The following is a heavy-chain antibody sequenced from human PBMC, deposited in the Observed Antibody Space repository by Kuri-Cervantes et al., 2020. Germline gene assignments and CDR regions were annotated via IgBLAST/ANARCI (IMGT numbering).Heavy chain of an antibody. CDR1: GGSISSYY. D-gene: IGHD3-10*01. CDR3: ARDAPGSGLYYYYGMDV. Sequence: SETLSLTCTASGGSISSYYGSWIRQPAGKGLEWIGRIYTSGSTNYNPSLKSRVTMSVDTSKNQFSLKLSSVTAADTAVYYCARDAPGSGLYYYYGMDVWGQGTTVTVSS. CDR2: IYTSGST. V-gene: IGHV4-4*07. J-gene: IGHJ6*02.